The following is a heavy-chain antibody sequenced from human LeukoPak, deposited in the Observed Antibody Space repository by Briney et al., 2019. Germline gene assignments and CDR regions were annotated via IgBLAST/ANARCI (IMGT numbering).Heavy chain of an antibody. CDR1: GFTFSIYW. CDR3: ARAGLWFGAPWD. CDR2: IKQDGSEK. V-gene: IGHV3-7*03. D-gene: IGHD3-10*01. Sequence: GGSLRLSCAASGFTFSIYWMSWVRQAPGKGLEWVANIKQDGSEKYYVDSVKGRFTISRDNAKNSLYLQMNSLRAEDTAVYYCARAGLWFGAPWDWGQGTLVTVSS. J-gene: IGHJ4*02.